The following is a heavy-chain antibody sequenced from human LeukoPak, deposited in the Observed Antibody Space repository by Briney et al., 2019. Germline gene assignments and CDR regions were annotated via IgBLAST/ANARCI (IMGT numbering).Heavy chain of an antibody. J-gene: IGHJ4*02. CDR3: ARGGDRSFDY. Sequence: KPSGTLSLTCAVSGVSISSNLWWTWVRQPPGKGLEWIAEIHHSGSLNYNPSLKSRVTISVDKAKNQFSLNLNSVTAADTAVYYCARGGDRSFDYWGQGTLVTVSS. CDR2: IHHSGSL. CDR1: GVSISSNLW. V-gene: IGHV4-4*02. D-gene: IGHD3-10*01.